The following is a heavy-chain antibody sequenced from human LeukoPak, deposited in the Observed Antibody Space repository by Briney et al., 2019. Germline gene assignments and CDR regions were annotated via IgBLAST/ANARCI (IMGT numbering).Heavy chain of an antibody. CDR1: DFTLSSHG. J-gene: IGHJ4*02. Sequence: GKSLRLSCVVSDFTLSSHGMHWVRQAPGKGLEWVAVISSDGGKKSYADSVKGRFTISRDNSKNTLYLQMNSLRDDDTAVYYCARDGGYGYSIDYWGQGTLVAVSS. D-gene: IGHD5-18*01. CDR3: ARDGGYGYSIDY. V-gene: IGHV3-30*03. CDR2: ISSDGGKK.